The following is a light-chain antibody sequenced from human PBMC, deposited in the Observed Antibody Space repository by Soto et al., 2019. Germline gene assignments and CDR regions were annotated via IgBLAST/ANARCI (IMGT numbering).Light chain of an antibody. CDR3: QQSYSTPRT. J-gene: IGKJ1*01. CDR1: QSLSRY. Sequence: DIQMTQSPSSLSASVGDRVTITCRASQSLSRYLNWFQQRPGKAPKLLIYGASSLQTGVPSRFGGSESGTEFTLTISSLQPEDFATYYCQQSYSTPRTFGQGTKVEMK. CDR2: GAS. V-gene: IGKV1-39*01.